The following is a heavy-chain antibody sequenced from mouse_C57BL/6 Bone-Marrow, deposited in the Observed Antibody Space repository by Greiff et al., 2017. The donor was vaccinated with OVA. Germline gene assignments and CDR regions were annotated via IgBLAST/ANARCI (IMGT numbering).Heavy chain of an antibody. CDR3: AREGVGRPFAY. D-gene: IGHD4-1*01. J-gene: IGHJ3*01. V-gene: IGHV1-80*01. Sequence: QVQLKQSGAELVKPGASVKISCKASGYAFSSYWMNWVKQRPGKGLEWIGQIYPGDGDTNYNGKFKGKATLTADKSSSTAYMQLSSLTSEDSAVYFCAREGVGRPFAYWGQGTLVTVSA. CDR2: IYPGDGDT. CDR1: GYAFSSYW.